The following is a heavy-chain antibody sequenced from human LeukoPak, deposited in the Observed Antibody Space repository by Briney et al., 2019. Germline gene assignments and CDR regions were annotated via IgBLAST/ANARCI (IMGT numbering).Heavy chain of an antibody. D-gene: IGHD3-10*01. V-gene: IGHV3-30*18. CDR1: GFTFSSYG. Sequence: HPGGSLRLSCAASGFTFSSYGMHWVRQAPGKGLEWVAVISYDGSNKYYADSVKGRFTISRDNSKNTLYLQMNSLRAEDTAVYYCAKVAGIPSFWGQGTLVTVSS. CDR2: ISYDGSNK. J-gene: IGHJ4*02. CDR3: AKVAGIPSF.